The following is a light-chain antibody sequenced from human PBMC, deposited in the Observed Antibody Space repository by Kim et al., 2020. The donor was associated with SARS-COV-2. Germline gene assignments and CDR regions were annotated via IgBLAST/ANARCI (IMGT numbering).Light chain of an antibody. V-gene: IGKV3-20*01. Sequence: EVVLTQSPGTLSLSPGERATLSCRASQRVSSSYLACYQQKPGQAPRLLIFCASTRATGIPDRFSGSGSGTDFTLTITRLEPEEFAVYYCQECGSSPRSTFGLGTKLET. CDR2: CAS. CDR3: QECGSSPRST. J-gene: IGKJ2*02. CDR1: QRVSSSY.